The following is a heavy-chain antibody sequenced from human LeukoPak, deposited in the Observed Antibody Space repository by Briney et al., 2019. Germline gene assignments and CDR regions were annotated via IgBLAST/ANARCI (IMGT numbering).Heavy chain of an antibody. CDR1: GYTFSDHN. J-gene: IGHJ4*02. CDR3: ASPSGSSWYSKYYFVH. CDR2: INPNSGAT. Sequence: GASVKVSGKASGYTFSDHNMHWIRQAPGQGLEWMGWINPNSGATNYAQKFQGRVTMTRDTSTSTLYLELNRLRSDDTAVYYCASPSGSSWYSKYYFVHWGLGTLVTVSS. V-gene: IGHV1-2*02. D-gene: IGHD6-13*01.